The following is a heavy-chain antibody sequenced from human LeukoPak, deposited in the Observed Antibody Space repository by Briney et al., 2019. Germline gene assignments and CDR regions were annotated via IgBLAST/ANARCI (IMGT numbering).Heavy chain of an antibody. Sequence: EASVKVSCKASGYTFTGYYIHWVRQAPGQGLEWMGWINPNNGGTNYARGFQGRVTMTRDTSISTAYMELSRLRSDDTAVYYCARVSLSRPGVAGGEDWGQGTLVTVSS. CDR1: GYTFTGYY. CDR2: INPNNGGT. J-gene: IGHJ4*02. D-gene: IGHD6-19*01. CDR3: ARVSLSRPGVAGGED. V-gene: IGHV1-2*02.